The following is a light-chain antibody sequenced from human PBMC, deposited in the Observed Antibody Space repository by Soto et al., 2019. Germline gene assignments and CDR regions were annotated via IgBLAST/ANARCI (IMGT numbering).Light chain of an antibody. Sequence: EIVLTQSPATLSLSPGARATLSCSASQSISSFLAWYQQKPRQAPRLLIYDASDMATGIPARFSGSGSGTDFTISISSLETEDFAVYYGQQRSDWPLTFGGGTKVEIK. CDR3: QQRSDWPLT. CDR1: QSISSF. V-gene: IGKV3-11*01. CDR2: DAS. J-gene: IGKJ4*01.